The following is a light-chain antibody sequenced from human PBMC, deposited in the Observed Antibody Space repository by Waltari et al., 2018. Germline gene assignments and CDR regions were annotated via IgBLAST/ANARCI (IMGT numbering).Light chain of an antibody. J-gene: IGKJ1*01. Sequence: DIQMTQSPSSLSASVGDRVSITCRANQSIANYLSWYQQKPGKAPKLLIYTASTLQSVVPSRFSGSGSGRDFTLTISSLQPEDFATYYCQQSYRAPRVTFGQGTKV. V-gene: IGKV1-39*01. CDR1: QSIANY. CDR3: QQSYRAPRVT. CDR2: TAS.